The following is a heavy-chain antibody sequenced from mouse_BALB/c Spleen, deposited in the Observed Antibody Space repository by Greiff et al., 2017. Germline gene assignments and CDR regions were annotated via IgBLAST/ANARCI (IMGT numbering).Heavy chain of an antibody. D-gene: IGHD1-1*01. CDR3: ARGGLRNYAMDY. CDR2: INPGSGGT. J-gene: IGHJ4*01. Sequence: QVQLQQSGAELVRPGTSVKVSCKASGYAFTNYLIEWVKQRPGQGLEWIGVINPGSGGTNYNEKFKGKATLTADKSSSTAYMQLSSLTSDDSAVYFCARGGLRNYAMDYWGQGTSVTVSS. CDR1: GYAFTNYL. V-gene: IGHV1-54*01.